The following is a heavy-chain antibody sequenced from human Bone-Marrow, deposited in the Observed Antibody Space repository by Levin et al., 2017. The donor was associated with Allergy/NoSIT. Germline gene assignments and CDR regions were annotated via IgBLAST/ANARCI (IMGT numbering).Heavy chain of an antibody. CDR2: IKQDGSEK. J-gene: IGHJ6*02. Sequence: GGSLRLSCAASGFTFSSYWMSWVRQAPGKGLEWVANIKQDGSEKYYVDSVKGRFTISRDNAKNSLYLQMNSLRAEDTAVYYCARYQRSPYSSSFGYYYYGMDVWGQGTTVTVSS. V-gene: IGHV3-7*01. CDR3: ARYQRSPYSSSFGYYYYGMDV. CDR1: GFTFSSYW. D-gene: IGHD6-6*01.